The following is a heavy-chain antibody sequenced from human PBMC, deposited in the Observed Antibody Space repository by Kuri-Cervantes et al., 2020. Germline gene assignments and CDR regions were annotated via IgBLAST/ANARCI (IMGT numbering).Heavy chain of an antibody. CDR1: GFTFSSYW. CDR2: IKEDGSEK. J-gene: IGHJ4*02. V-gene: IGHV3-7*01. Sequence: GGSLRLSCAASGFTFSSYWMHWVRQAPGKGLEWVANIKEDGSEKYYVDSVKGRFTISRDNAKNSLYLQVNSLRAGDTAVYYCARVPWTAVADWGQGTLVTVSS. D-gene: IGHD6-19*01. CDR3: ARVPWTAVAD.